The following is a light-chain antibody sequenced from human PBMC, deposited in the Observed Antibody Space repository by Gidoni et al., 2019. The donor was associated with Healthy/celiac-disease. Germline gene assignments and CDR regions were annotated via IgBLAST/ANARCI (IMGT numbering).Light chain of an antibody. Sequence: EIVMTQSPATLSVSPGERATLSCRASQSVSSNLAWYQQKPGQAPRLLIYGASTRATGIPARFSGIGSGTEFTLTISSLQPEDFAVYYCQQYNNWPPEGTFGQGTKVEIK. CDR1: QSVSSN. CDR2: GAS. V-gene: IGKV3-15*01. J-gene: IGKJ1*01. CDR3: QQYNNWPPEGT.